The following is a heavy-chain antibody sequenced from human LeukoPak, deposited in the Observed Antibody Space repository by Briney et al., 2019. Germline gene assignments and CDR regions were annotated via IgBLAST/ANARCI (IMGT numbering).Heavy chain of an antibody. D-gene: IGHD3-3*01. J-gene: IGHJ6*02. CDR3: ARARYYDFWSGYYRSSRYGMDV. CDR2: INHSGST. V-gene: IGHV4-34*01. Sequence: SETLSLTCAVYGGSFSGYYWSWIRQPPGKGLEWIGEINHSGSTNYNPSLKSRVTISVDTSKNQFSLKLSSVTAADTAVYYCARARYYDFWSGYYRSSRYGMDVWGQGTTVTVPS. CDR1: GGSFSGYY.